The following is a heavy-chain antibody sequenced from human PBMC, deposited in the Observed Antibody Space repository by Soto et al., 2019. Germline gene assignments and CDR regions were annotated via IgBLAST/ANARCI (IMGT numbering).Heavy chain of an antibody. V-gene: IGHV1-46*01. CDR2: INLNGGST. Sequence: GASVKVSCKASGFTFTSYYMHWVRQAPGQGLEWMGIINLNGGSTTYAQKLQGRVTLTRDTSTSTLYMELSSLTSEDTAVYYCVRGTTRWQASALDYSGQGSLVTVSS. CDR3: VRGTTRWQASALDY. J-gene: IGHJ4*02. D-gene: IGHD2-15*01. CDR1: GFTFTSYY.